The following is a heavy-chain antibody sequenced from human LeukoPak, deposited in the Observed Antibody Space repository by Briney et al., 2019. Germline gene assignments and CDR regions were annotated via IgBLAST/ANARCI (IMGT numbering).Heavy chain of an antibody. V-gene: IGHV3-53*01. Sequence: GSLRLSCAASGFTVSSNYVSWVRQAPGKGLEWVSVIYSGGDTYYADSVKGRFTLSRDNSKNLLYLQMNSLRAEDTAVYYCARGGAARSAGHWGQGTLVTVSS. CDR2: IYSGGDT. J-gene: IGHJ4*02. CDR3: ARGGAARSAGH. CDR1: GFTVSSNY. D-gene: IGHD6-6*01.